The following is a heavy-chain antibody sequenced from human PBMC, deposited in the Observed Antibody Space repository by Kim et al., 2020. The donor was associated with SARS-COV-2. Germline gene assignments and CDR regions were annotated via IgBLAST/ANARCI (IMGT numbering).Heavy chain of an antibody. V-gene: IGHV3-11*05. CDR1: GFTFSDYY. Sequence: GGSLRLSCAASGFTFSDYYMSWIRQAPGKGLEWVSYISSSSSYTNYADSVKGRFTISRDNAKNSLYLQMNSLRAEDTAVYYCARVGYDYVWGGYRDHYYYYGMDVWGQGTTVTVSS. CDR3: ARVGYDYVWGGYRDHYYYYGMDV. J-gene: IGHJ6*02. D-gene: IGHD3-16*02. CDR2: ISSSSSYT.